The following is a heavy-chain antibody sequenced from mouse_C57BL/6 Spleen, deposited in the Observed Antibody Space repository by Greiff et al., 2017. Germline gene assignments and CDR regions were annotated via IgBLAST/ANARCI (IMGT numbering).Heavy chain of an antibody. D-gene: IGHD2-4*01. J-gene: IGHJ2*01. V-gene: IGHV1-52*01. Sequence: QVQLQQPGAELVRPGSSVKLSCKASGYTFTSYWMHWVKQRPIQGLEWIGNIDPSDSETHYNQKFKDKATLTVDKSSSTAYMQLSSLTSEDSAVYYCARGGYDYEGDWGQGTTLTVAS. CDR2: IDPSDSET. CDR1: GYTFTSYW. CDR3: ARGGYDYEGD.